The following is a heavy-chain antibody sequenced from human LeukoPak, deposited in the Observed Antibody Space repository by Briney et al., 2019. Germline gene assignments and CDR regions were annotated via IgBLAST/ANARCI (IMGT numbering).Heavy chain of an antibody. V-gene: IGHV3-7*05. CDR2: IKQDGSEK. CDR1: GFTFSSYW. J-gene: IGHJ6*02. D-gene: IGHD3-3*01. CDR3: ARPGRYDFWRDYYYYYGMDV. Sequence: GGSLRLSCAASGFTFSSYWMSWVRQAPGKGLEWVANIKQDGSEKYYVDYVKGRFTISRDNAKNSLYLQMNSLRAEDTAVYHCARPGRYDFWRDYYYYYGMDVWGQGTTVTVSS.